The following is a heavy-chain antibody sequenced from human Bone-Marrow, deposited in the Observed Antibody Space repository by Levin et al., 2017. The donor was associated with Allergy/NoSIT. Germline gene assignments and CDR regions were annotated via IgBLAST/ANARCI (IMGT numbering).Heavy chain of an antibody. CDR3: AKELTPVVPVFAY. CDR1: GFTFSNYA. D-gene: IGHD4-23*01. CDR2: ITNSGRT. V-gene: IGHV3-23*01. Sequence: GGSLRLSCAASGFTFSNYAMSWVRQAPGKGLEWVSAITNSGRTYYADSVKGRFTVSSDNSKNTLYLQMNSLRADDTAVYYCAKELTPVVPVFAYWGQGTLVTVSS. J-gene: IGHJ4*02.